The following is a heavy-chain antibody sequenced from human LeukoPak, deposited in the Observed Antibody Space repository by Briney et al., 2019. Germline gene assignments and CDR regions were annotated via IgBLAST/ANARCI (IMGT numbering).Heavy chain of an antibody. D-gene: IGHD2-15*01. Sequence: ASVKVSCKASGGTFSSYAISWVRQAPGQGLEWVGRIIPILGIANYAQKFQGRVTITADKSTSTAYMELSSLRSEDTAVYYCATETGFCSGGSCFAYWGQGTLVTVSS. CDR2: IIPILGIA. CDR3: ATETGFCSGGSCFAY. J-gene: IGHJ4*02. V-gene: IGHV1-69*04. CDR1: GGTFSSYA.